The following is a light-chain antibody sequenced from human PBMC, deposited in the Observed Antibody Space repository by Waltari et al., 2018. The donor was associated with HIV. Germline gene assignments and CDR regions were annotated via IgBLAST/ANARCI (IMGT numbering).Light chain of an antibody. Sequence: DIQMTQSPSTLSASVGDRVTITCRASQSISSWLAWYQQKPGKAPKLLIYKASSLESGFPSRFSGSGSGTEFTLTINILQPEDFATYYCQQYNSYSRTFGQGTKVEIK. J-gene: IGKJ1*01. CDR1: QSISSW. CDR2: KAS. V-gene: IGKV1-5*03. CDR3: QQYNSYSRT.